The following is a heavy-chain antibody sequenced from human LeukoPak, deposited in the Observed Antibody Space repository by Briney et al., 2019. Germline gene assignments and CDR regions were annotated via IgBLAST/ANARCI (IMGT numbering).Heavy chain of an antibody. V-gene: IGHV3-48*03. Sequence: PGGSLGLSCAASGFTFSSYEMNWVRQAPGKGLEWVSYISSSGSTIYYADSVKGRFTISRDNAKNSLYLQMNSLRAEDTAVYYCARGRSGYQNYWGQGTLVTVSS. J-gene: IGHJ4*02. CDR1: GFTFSSYE. CDR2: ISSSGSTI. CDR3: ARGRSGYQNY. D-gene: IGHD3-22*01.